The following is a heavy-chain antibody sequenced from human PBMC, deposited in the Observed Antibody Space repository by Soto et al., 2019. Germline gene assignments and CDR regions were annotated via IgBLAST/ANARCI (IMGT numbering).Heavy chain of an antibody. CDR3: VHEWFGTNWFDP. Sequence: EVQLLESGGGLVQPGGSLRLSCAASGFTFSSYAMSWVRQAPGKGLEWVSAISGSGGSTYYADSVKGRFTISRDNSKNTLDLQMNSLRAEDTAVYYGVHEWFGTNWFDPWGQRTLVTVSS. D-gene: IGHD3-10*01. J-gene: IGHJ5*02. V-gene: IGHV3-23*01. CDR2: ISGSGGST. CDR1: GFTFSSYA.